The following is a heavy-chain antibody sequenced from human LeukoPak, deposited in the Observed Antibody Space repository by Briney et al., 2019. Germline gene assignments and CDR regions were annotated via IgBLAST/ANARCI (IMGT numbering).Heavy chain of an antibody. CDR2: ISSSGSFI. J-gene: IGHJ6*02. CDR1: GFTFSSYS. CDR3: ARIGCRGGSCSSRGDYYYGMDV. V-gene: IGHV3-21*01. Sequence: GGSLRLSCAAPGFTFSSYSMNWVRQAPGKGLEWVSSISSSGSFISYPDSVKGRFTISRDNAKNALFLQMNSLRAEDTAVYYCARIGCRGGSCSSRGDYYYGMDVWGQGTTVTVSS. D-gene: IGHD2-15*01.